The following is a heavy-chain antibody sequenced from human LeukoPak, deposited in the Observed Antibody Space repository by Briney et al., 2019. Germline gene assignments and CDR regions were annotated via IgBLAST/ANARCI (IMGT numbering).Heavy chain of an antibody. D-gene: IGHD6-6*01. CDR3: ARVRHSSSGSYRDY. CDR2: IIPIFGTA. V-gene: IGHV1-69*05. Sequence: SVKVSCKASGGTFSSYAISWVRQAPGQGLECMGGIIPIFGTANYAQKFQGRVTITTDESTSTAYMELSSLRSEDTAVYYCARVRHSSSGSYRDYWGQGTLVTVSS. CDR1: GGTFSSYA. J-gene: IGHJ4*02.